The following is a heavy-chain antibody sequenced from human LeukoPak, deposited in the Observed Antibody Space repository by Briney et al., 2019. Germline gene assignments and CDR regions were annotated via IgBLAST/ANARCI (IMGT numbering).Heavy chain of an antibody. CDR3: ARDLGAIITIFAFDI. CDR1: GFTLSTYA. CDR2: ISYDGINK. J-gene: IGHJ3*02. D-gene: IGHD3-3*01. Sequence: GSLRLSFAASGFTLSTYAMNWVRQAPGKGLGWVAVISYDGINKYYATSVKGRFTISRDNSKKTLYLKMNSMRAEDTAVYYCARDLGAIITIFAFDIWGQGTMVTVSS. V-gene: IGHV3-30*16.